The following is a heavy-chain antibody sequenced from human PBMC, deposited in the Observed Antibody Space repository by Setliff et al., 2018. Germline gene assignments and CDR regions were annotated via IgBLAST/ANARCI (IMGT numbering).Heavy chain of an antibody. D-gene: IGHD2-2*01. V-gene: IGHV1-46*01. Sequence: ASVKVSCKASGYTFTGYYMHWVRQAPGQGLEWMGIINPSGGSTSYAQKFQGRVTMTRDTSTSTVYMELSSLRSEDTAVYYCARVFCSSTSCSFYYYYYYMDVWGKGTTVTVSS. CDR1: GYTFTGYY. CDR3: ARVFCSSTSCSFYYYYYYMDV. CDR2: INPSGGST. J-gene: IGHJ6*03.